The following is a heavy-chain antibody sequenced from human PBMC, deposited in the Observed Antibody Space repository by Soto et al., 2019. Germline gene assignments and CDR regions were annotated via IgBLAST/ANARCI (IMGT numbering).Heavy chain of an antibody. CDR3: ARDPSYRPAFDI. CDR1: GYTFTSYA. J-gene: IGHJ3*02. V-gene: IGHV1-3*01. CDR2: INAGNGNT. Sequence: QVQLVQSGAEVKKPGASVKVSCKASGYTFTSYAMHWVRQAPGQRLEWMGWINAGNGNTKYSQKFQGRVTITSDTTASTAYMERSSLRSEDTAVYYCARDPSYRPAFDIWGQGRMVTVSS. D-gene: IGHD3-10*01.